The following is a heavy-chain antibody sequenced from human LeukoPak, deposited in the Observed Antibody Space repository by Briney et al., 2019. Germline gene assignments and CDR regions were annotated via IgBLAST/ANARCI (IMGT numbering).Heavy chain of an antibody. Sequence: PGGSLRLSCVASGFTFSNYGMNWVRQAPGKGLEWVSGSNWNGGSTGYADSVKGRFTISRDNAKNSLYLQMNGLRAEDTALYYCARGYFVRNDYWGQGTLVTVSS. D-gene: IGHD3-10*02. CDR3: ARGYFVRNDY. CDR2: SNWNGGST. V-gene: IGHV3-20*04. CDR1: GFTFSNYG. J-gene: IGHJ4*02.